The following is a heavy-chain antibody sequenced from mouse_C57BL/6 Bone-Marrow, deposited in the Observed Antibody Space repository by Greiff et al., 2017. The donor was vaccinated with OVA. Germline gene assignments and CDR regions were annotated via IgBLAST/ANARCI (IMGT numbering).Heavy chain of an antibody. Sequence: VKLQESGPGLVQPSQSLSITCTVSGFSLTSYGVHWVRQSPGKGLEWLGVIWRGGSTDYNAAFMSRLSITKDNSKSQVFFKMNSLQADDTAIYYCAKRLGRGSNAMDYWGQGTSVTVSS. D-gene: IGHD4-1*01. CDR2: IWRGGST. J-gene: IGHJ4*01. CDR3: AKRLGRGSNAMDY. V-gene: IGHV2-5*01. CDR1: GFSLTSYG.